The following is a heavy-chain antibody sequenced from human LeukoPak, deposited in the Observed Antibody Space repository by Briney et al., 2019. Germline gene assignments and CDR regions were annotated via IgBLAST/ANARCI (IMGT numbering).Heavy chain of an antibody. CDR3: ARGGQGAVDY. Sequence: GGSLRLSCAAYGFTFSSNWMHWVRRAPGKGLVWVSFVNNDGRTTAYADSVKGRFTISRDNAKNTLYLQMNSLRAEDTAVYYCARGGQGAVDYWGPGTLVTVSS. CDR2: VNNDGRTT. D-gene: IGHD3-16*01. V-gene: IGHV3-74*01. J-gene: IGHJ4*02. CDR1: GFTFSSNW.